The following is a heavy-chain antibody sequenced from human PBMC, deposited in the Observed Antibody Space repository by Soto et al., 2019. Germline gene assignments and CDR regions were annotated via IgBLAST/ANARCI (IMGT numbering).Heavy chain of an antibody. J-gene: IGHJ4*02. CDR1: GFTFSSYA. V-gene: IGHV3-23*01. CDR2: ITGSGGST. D-gene: IGHD5-18*01. Sequence: GGSLRLSCAASGFTFSSYAMSWVRQAPGKGLEWVSGITGSGGSTYYADSVKGRFTISRDNSKNTLYLQVDSLRAEDTAVYYCAKDLRGVDTANFDYWGQGILVTVSS. CDR3: AKDLRGVDTANFDY.